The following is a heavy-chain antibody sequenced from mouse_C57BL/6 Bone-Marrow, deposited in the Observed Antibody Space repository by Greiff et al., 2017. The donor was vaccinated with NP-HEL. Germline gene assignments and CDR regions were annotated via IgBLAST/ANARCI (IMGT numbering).Heavy chain of an antibody. D-gene: IGHD1-1*01. V-gene: IGHV1-63*01. CDR3: ARGPQYYYGSSYGFAY. CDR2: IYPGGGYT. Sequence: VHLVESGAELVRPGTSVKMSCKASGYTFTNYWIGWAKQRPGHGLEWIGDIYPGGGYTNYNEKFKGKATLTADKSSSTAYMQFSSLTSEDSAIYYCARGPQYYYGSSYGFAYWGQGTLVTVSA. J-gene: IGHJ3*01. CDR1: GYTFTNYW.